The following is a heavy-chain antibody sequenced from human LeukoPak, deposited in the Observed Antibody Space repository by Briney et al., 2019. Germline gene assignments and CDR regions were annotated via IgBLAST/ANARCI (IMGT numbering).Heavy chain of an antibody. D-gene: IGHD1-26*01. Sequence: SETLSLTRTVSGGSISSGGYYWSWIRQHPGKGLEWIGYIYYSGSTYYNPSLKSRVTISVDTSKNQFSLKLSSVTAADTAVYYCASSVGAYTSFDYWGQGTLVTVSS. V-gene: IGHV4-31*03. CDR2: IYYSGST. J-gene: IGHJ4*02. CDR1: GGSISSGGYY. CDR3: ASSVGAYTSFDY.